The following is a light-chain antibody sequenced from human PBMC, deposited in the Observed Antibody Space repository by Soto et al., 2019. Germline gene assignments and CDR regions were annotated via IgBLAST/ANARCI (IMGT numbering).Light chain of an antibody. CDR1: QSVSSN. CDR3: QQYNNWLET. CDR2: GAS. Sequence: EIVMRQSPATLSVSPGERATLSCRASQSVSSNLAWYQQKPGQAPRLLIYGASTRATGIPARFSGSGSGTEFTLTISSLQSEDFAVYYCQQYNNWLETFGQGTRLEIK. V-gene: IGKV3-15*01. J-gene: IGKJ5*01.